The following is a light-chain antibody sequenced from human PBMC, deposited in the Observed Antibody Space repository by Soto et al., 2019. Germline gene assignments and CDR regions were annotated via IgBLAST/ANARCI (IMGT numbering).Light chain of an antibody. V-gene: IGLV2-8*01. Sequence: QSALTQPPSASGSPGQSVTISCTGTSSDVGGYNYVSWYQQHPGKAPKLMIYEVSKRPSGVPDRFSGSKSGNTASLTVSGLQAEDEADYYCSSYAGSNNFPVVFGGGTKLT. CDR3: SSYAGSNNFPVV. J-gene: IGLJ2*01. CDR1: SSDVGGYNY. CDR2: EVS.